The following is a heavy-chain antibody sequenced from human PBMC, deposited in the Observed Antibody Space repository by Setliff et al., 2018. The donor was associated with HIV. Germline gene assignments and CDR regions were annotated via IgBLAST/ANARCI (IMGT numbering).Heavy chain of an antibody. CDR1: GGSISSRSYY. D-gene: IGHD4-17*01. CDR3: ARDGRDRTTVTIYSLYGMDV. CDR2: IYYYSGST. Sequence: SETLSLTCTVSGGSISSRSYYWGWIRQPPGKGLEWIGYIYYYSGSTNYNPSLKSRVTISVDTSKNQFSLKLSSVTAADTAVYYCARDGRDRTTVTIYSLYGMDVWGQGTTVTVSS. V-gene: IGHV4-39*07. J-gene: IGHJ6*02.